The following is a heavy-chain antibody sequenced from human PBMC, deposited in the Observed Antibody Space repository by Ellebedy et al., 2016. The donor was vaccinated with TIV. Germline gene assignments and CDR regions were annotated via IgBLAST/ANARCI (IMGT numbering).Heavy chain of an antibody. Sequence: GGSLRLSXAASGFTVSSNYMSWVRQAPGKGLEWVSVIYSGGSTYYADSVKGRFTISRDNAKNSLYLQMNSLRAEDTAVYYCASLFGVLADYWGQGTLVTVSS. V-gene: IGHV3-53*01. CDR1: GFTVSSNY. CDR3: ASLFGVLADY. D-gene: IGHD3-16*01. CDR2: IYSGGST. J-gene: IGHJ4*02.